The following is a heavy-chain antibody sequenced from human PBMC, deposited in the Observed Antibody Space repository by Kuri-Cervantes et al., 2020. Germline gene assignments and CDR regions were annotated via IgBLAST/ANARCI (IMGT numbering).Heavy chain of an antibody. CDR3: AKDPDDYYDSSGYYTYFDY. V-gene: IGHV3-23*01. D-gene: IGHD3-22*01. Sequence: GGSLRLSCAASGFTFSSYAMSWVRQAPGKGLEWVSAISGGGGSTYYADSVKGRFTISRDNAKNSLYLQMNSLRAEDTAVYYCAKDPDDYYDSSGYYTYFDYWGQGTLVTVSS. CDR1: GFTFSSYA. J-gene: IGHJ4*02. CDR2: ISGGGGST.